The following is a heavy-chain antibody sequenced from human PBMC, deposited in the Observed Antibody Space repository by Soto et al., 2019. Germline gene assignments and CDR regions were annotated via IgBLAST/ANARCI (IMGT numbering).Heavy chain of an antibody. Sequence: QLQLQESGPGLVKPSETLSLTCTVSGGSISSTTYYWGWIRQPPGKGLEWIGTIYYSGRTYYNPSLAGAVTISGATSNYQFPPKLNFVAAADTAVYFCAGHSSLGSGYYPWGQGTMVPVSP. D-gene: IGHD3-22*01. V-gene: IGHV4-39*01. J-gene: IGHJ3*01. CDR2: IYYSGRT. CDR1: GGSISSTTYY. CDR3: AGHSSLGSGYYP.